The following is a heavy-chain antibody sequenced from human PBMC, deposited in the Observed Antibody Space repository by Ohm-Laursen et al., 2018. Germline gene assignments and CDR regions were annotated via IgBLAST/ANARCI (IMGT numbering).Heavy chain of an antibody. Sequence: GTLSLTCAVYGGSFSGYYWSWIRQPPGKGLEWIGEINHSGSTNYNPSLKSRVTISVDTSKNQFSLKLSSVTAADTAVYYCARQDEVDQYFQHWGQGTLVTVSS. CDR3: ARQDEVDQYFQH. CDR2: INHSGST. V-gene: IGHV4-34*01. D-gene: IGHD2-15*01. CDR1: GGSFSGYY. J-gene: IGHJ1*01.